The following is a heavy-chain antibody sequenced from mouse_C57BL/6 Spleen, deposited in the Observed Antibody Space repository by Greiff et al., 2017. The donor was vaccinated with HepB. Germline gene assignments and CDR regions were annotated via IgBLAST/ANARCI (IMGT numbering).Heavy chain of an antibody. CDR3: AREALYGSSFAY. CDR1: GYAFSSSW. V-gene: IGHV1-82*01. CDR2: IYPGDGDT. D-gene: IGHD1-1*01. Sequence: VQLQQSGPELVKPGASVKISCKASGYAFSSSWMNWVKQRPGKGLEWIGRIYPGDGDTNYNGKFKGKATLTADKSSSTAYMQLSSLTSEDSAVYFCAREALYGSSFAYWGQGTLVTVSA. J-gene: IGHJ3*01.